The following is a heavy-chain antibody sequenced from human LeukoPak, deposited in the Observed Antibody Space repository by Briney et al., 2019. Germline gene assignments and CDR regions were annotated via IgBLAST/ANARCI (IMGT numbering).Heavy chain of an antibody. CDR1: GFTFDDYA. D-gene: IGHD5-24*01. CDR2: ISSSSSYI. CDR3: ASDPTPMTKETNWFDP. J-gene: IGHJ5*02. V-gene: IGHV3-21*01. Sequence: GRSLRLSCAASGFTFDDYAMHWVRQAPGKGLEWVSSISSSSSYIYYADSVKGRFTISRDNAKNSLYLQMNSLRAEDTAVYYCASDPTPMTKETNWFDPWGQGTLVTVSS.